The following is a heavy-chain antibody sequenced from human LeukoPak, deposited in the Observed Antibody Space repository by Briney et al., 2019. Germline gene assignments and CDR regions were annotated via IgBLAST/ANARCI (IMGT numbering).Heavy chain of an antibody. D-gene: IGHD3-22*01. Sequence: KSSETLSLTCTVSGGSISSYYWSWIRQPAGKGLEWIGRIYTSGSNNYNPSLKSRVTMSVDTSKNQFSLKLSSVTAADTAVYYCARDTYYYDSSGYWPAFDIWGQGTMVTVSS. V-gene: IGHV4-4*07. J-gene: IGHJ3*02. CDR2: IYTSGSN. CDR1: GGSISSYY. CDR3: ARDTYYYDSSGYWPAFDI.